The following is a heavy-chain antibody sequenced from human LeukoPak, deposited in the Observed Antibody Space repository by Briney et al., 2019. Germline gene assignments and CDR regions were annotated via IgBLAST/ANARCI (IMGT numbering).Heavy chain of an antibody. CDR3: ARIIYDYVWGSYRATNFDY. Sequence: PSETLSLTCTVSGGSISSSSYYWGWIRQPPGKGLEWIGSIYYSGSTYYNPSLKSRVTISVDTSKNQFSLKLSSVTAADTAVYYCARIIYDYVWGSYRATNFDYWGQGTLVTASS. V-gene: IGHV4-39*01. CDR2: IYYSGST. D-gene: IGHD3-16*02. J-gene: IGHJ4*02. CDR1: GGSISSSSYY.